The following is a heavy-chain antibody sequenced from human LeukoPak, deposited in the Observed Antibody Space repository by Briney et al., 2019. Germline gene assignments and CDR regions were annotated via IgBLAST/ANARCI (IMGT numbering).Heavy chain of an antibody. J-gene: IGHJ6*02. V-gene: IGHV1-18*01. D-gene: IGHD3-9*01. CDR1: GYTFTSYG. Sequence: ASVKVSCKASGYTFTSYGISWVRQAPGQGLEWMGWISAYNGNTNYAQKLQGRVTMTTDTSTSTAYMELRSLRSVDTAVYYCARDYAYYDILTGSQYYYYYYGMDVWGQGTTITVSS. CDR3: ARDYAYYDILTGSQYYYYYYGMDV. CDR2: ISAYNGNT.